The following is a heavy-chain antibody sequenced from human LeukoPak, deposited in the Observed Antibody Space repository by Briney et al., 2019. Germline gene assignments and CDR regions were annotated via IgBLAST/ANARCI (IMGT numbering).Heavy chain of an antibody. CDR2: INTNTGNP. CDR3: ARGLVVTTKEAFDI. J-gene: IGHJ3*02. CDR1: GYTFTSYA. V-gene: IGHV7-4-1*02. Sequence: GASVKVSCKASGYTFTSYAMNWVRQAPGQGLEWMGWINTNTGNPTYAQGFTGRFVFSLDTSVSTAYLQISSLKAEDTAVYYCARGLVVTTKEAFDIWGQGTMVTVSS. D-gene: IGHD2-21*02.